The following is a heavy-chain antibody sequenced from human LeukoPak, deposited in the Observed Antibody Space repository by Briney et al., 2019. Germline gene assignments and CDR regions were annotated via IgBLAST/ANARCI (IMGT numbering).Heavy chain of an antibody. V-gene: IGHV3-33*01. D-gene: IGHD1-1*01. Sequence: GRSLRLSCAASGFTFSSYGMHWVRQAPGKGLEWVAVIWYDGSNKYYADSVKGRFTISRDNSKNTLYLQMNSLRAVDTAVYYXAREGRRTIGLAYYYYGMDVWGQGTTVTVSS. CDR1: GFTFSSYG. CDR2: IWYDGSNK. CDR3: AREGRRTIGLAYYYYGMDV. J-gene: IGHJ6*02.